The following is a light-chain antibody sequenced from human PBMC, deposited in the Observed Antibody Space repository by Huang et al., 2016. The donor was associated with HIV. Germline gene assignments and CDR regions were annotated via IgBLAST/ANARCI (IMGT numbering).Light chain of an antibody. J-gene: IGKJ2*01. CDR3: QQYYNTPLA. Sequence: DIVMTQSPDSLAVSLGERATINCKSSQSLLYSSNNKNYIAWYQQKPGQPPKLLIYWASTRDAGGRDRFTGSGSGTVFTLTISSLQAEDVAVYYCQQYYNTPLAFGQGTKLEIK. CDR2: WAS. CDR1: QSLLYSSNNKNY. V-gene: IGKV4-1*01.